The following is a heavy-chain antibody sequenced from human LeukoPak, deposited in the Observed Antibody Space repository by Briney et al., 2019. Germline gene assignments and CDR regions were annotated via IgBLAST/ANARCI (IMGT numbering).Heavy chain of an antibody. CDR2: VYYTGST. Sequence: PSETLSLTCNVSGDSVSSGSYNWNWIRQPPGGGLEWIGHVYYTGSTTYNPSLKSRVTISVDTSKNQFSLKLSSVTAADTAVYYCARGLGRYCTNGVCYSYYFDYWGQGTLVTVSS. CDR1: GDSVSSGSYN. CDR3: ARGLGRYCTNGVCYSYYFDY. J-gene: IGHJ4*02. D-gene: IGHD2-8*01. V-gene: IGHV4-61*01.